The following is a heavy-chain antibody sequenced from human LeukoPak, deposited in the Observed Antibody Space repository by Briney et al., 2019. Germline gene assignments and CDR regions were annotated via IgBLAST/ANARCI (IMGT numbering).Heavy chain of an antibody. V-gene: IGHV4-31*03. CDR2: IYYSGST. Sequence: SETLSLTCTVSGSSISSGGYYWSWIRQHPGNGLEWIGYIYYSGSTYYNPSLKSRVTISVDTSKNQFSLKLSSVTAADTAVYYCAREVADYDSSGYYSSGDWFDPWGQGTLVTVSS. J-gene: IGHJ5*02. D-gene: IGHD3-22*01. CDR3: AREVADYDSSGYYSSGDWFDP. CDR1: GSSISSGGYY.